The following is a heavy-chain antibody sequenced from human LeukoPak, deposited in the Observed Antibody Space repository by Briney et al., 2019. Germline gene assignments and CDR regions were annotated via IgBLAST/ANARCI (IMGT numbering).Heavy chain of an antibody. J-gene: IGHJ6*02. Sequence: GASVKVSCKASGYTFTSYGISWVRQAPGQGLEWMGWISAYNGNTNYAQKLQGRVIMTTDTSTSTAYMELRSLRSDDTAVYYCAREGGSADYYYYGMDVWGQGTTVTVSS. V-gene: IGHV1-18*01. CDR3: AREGGSADYYYYGMDV. D-gene: IGHD1-26*01. CDR1: GYTFTSYG. CDR2: ISAYNGNT.